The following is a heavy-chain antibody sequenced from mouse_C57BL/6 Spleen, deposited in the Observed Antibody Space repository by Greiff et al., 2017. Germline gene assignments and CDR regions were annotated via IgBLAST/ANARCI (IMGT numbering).Heavy chain of an antibody. CDR3: ARQDLLYYGSSGAWFAY. CDR2: ISGGGDNT. J-gene: IGHJ3*01. D-gene: IGHD1-1*01. V-gene: IGHV5-9*01. Sequence: EVQGVESGGGLVKPGGSLKLSCAASGFTFSSYTMSWVRQTPEKRLEWVATISGGGDNTYYPDSVKGRFTISRDNAKNTLYLQMSSLRSEDTALYYCARQDLLYYGSSGAWFAYWGQGTLVTVSA. CDR1: GFTFSSYT.